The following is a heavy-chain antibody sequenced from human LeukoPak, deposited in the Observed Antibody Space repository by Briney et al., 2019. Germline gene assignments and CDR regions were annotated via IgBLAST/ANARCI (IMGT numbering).Heavy chain of an antibody. J-gene: IGHJ5*02. CDR3: ARVRSGSYNWFDP. CDR2: ISTDGSRT. V-gene: IGHV3-74*01. Sequence: PGGSLRLSCAASGFTFSSYWMHWVRQAPGKGLVWVSRISTDGSRTSYADSVKGRFTISRDNAKNTLYLQMNSLRAEDTAVYYCARVRSGSYNWFDPWGQGTLVTVSS. D-gene: IGHD1-26*01. CDR1: GFTFSSYW.